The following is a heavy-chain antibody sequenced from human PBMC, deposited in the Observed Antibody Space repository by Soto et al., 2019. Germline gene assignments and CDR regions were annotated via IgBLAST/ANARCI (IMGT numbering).Heavy chain of an antibody. J-gene: IGHJ5*02. V-gene: IGHV1-69*01. Sequence: QVQLVQSGAEVKKPGSSVKVSCKASGATFSNYAISWVRQAPGQGLEWMGGIIPMFGTATYAQKFQGRVTITADESTSTAYMELSGLRSEDTASYYCGRSQIVATIPVRWFDPWGQGTLVTVSS. CDR1: GATFSNYA. CDR3: GRSQIVATIPVRWFDP. CDR2: IIPMFGTA. D-gene: IGHD5-12*01.